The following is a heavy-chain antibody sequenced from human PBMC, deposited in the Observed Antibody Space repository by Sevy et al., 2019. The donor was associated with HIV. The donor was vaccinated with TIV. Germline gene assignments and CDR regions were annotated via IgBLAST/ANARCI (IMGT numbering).Heavy chain of an antibody. Sequence: GGSLRLSCAASGFTFSSYNMNWVRQAPGRGLEWVSSIRSGSTYIYYADSVKGRFTISRDNAKNSLYLQMNSLRAEDTAVYYCARADEWELREYLQHWGQGTLVTVSS. D-gene: IGHD1-26*01. CDR1: GFTFSSYN. CDR3: ARADEWELREYLQH. J-gene: IGHJ1*01. CDR2: IRSGSTYI. V-gene: IGHV3-21*01.